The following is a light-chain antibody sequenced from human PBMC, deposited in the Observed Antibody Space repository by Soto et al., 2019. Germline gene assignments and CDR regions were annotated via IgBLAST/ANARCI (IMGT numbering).Light chain of an antibody. J-gene: IGLJ1*01. CDR2: EVT. Sequence: QSVLTQPPCASGCPGQSVTIPCTGTSSDVGGYDHVSWYQQHPGKAPKLMIYEVTKRPAGVPDRFSGSKSGNTASLTVSGLQAEDEADYYCSSDAGNYNYVFGTGTKVTVL. CDR3: SSDAGNYNYV. V-gene: IGLV2-8*01. CDR1: SSDVGGYDH.